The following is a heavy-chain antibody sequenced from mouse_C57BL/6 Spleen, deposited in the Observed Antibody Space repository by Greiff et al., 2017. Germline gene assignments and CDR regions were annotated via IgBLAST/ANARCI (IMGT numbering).Heavy chain of an antibody. J-gene: IGHJ4*01. D-gene: IGHD1-1*01. V-gene: IGHV1-69*01. CDR2: IDPSDSYT. CDR3: ARAAYYYGSSYEAMGY. CDR1: GYTFTSYW. Sequence: QVQLQQPGAELVMPGASVKLSCKASGYTFTSYWMRWVKQRPGQGLEWIGEIDPSDSYTNNNQNLKGKSTLTVDKSSSTAYIQLSSLTSEDSAVYYCARAAYYYGSSYEAMGYWGQGASVTVS.